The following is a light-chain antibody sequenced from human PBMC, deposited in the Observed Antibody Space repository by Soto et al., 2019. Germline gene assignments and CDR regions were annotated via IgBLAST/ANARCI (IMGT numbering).Light chain of an antibody. Sequence: DIQMTESPSSLSASVGGRVTITCRASKGISCYLAWYQQKLGKVPKLRISGASTMPSGVPARFSGSGSGTDFTLTISSLQPEDFAAYYCQKYSSLITFGQGTRLEIK. V-gene: IGKV1-27*01. J-gene: IGKJ5*01. CDR3: QKYSSLIT. CDR2: GAS. CDR1: KGISCY.